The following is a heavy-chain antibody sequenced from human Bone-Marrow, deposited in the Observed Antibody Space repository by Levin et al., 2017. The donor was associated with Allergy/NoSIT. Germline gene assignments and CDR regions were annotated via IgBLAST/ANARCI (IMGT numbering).Heavy chain of an antibody. Sequence: SGPTLVKPTQTLTLTCTVTGFSLSTSGTGVGWIRQPPGKALEWLALIYWDDERRFRPSLKTRLTITKDTSRDQVVLTMANMNPVDTATYFCATLDNAWLDLWGRGTLVTVSS. CDR2: IYWDDER. CDR1: GFSLSTSGTG. V-gene: IGHV2-5*02. D-gene: IGHD2-2*03. J-gene: IGHJ2*01. CDR3: ATLDNAWLDL.